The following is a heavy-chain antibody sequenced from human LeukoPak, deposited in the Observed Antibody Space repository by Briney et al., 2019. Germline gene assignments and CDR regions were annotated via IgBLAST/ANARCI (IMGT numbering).Heavy chain of an antibody. CDR1: GGSISSYY. J-gene: IGHJ4*02. CDR2: IYYSGST. D-gene: IGHD4-17*01. Sequence: SETLSLTCTVSGGSISSYYWSWIRQPPGKGLEWIGYIYYSGSTNYNPSLKSRVTISVDTSKNQFSLKLSSVTAADTAVYYCARHLLGGYGDYLAVFDSGAREPWSPSPQ. CDR3: ARHLLGGYGDYLAVFDS. V-gene: IGHV4-59*08.